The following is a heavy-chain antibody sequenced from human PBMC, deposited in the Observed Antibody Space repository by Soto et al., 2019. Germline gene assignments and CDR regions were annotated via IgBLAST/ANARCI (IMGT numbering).Heavy chain of an antibody. Sequence: EVQLLESGGGLVQPGGSLRLSCAASGFTFSSYAMSWVRQAPGKGLEWVSAISGSGGSTYYADSVKGRFTISRDNSKNPRYLQIDSRRAEYAAVGYCAKLAYAKAALYRSSDLWGRGTLVTVSS. D-gene: IGHD6-25*01. CDR2: ISGSGGST. CDR3: AKLAYAKAALYRSSDL. CDR1: GFTFSSYA. J-gene: IGHJ2*01. V-gene: IGHV3-23*01.